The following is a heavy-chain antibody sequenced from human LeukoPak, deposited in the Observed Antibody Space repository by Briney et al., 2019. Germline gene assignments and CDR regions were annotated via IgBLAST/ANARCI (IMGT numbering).Heavy chain of an antibody. CDR1: GYTFTSYG. CDR3: ARASWNYYDSSGYLRPGDY. D-gene: IGHD3-22*01. CDR2: ISAYNGNT. Sequence: ASVKVSCKASGYTFTSYGISWVRQAPGQGLEWMGWISAYNGNTNYAQKLQGRVTMTTDTSTSTAYMELRSLRSDDTAVFYCARASWNYYDSSGYLRPGDYWGQGTLVTVSS. J-gene: IGHJ4*02. V-gene: IGHV1-18*01.